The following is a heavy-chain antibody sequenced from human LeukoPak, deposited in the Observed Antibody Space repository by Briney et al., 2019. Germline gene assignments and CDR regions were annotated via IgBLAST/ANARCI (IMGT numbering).Heavy chain of an antibody. CDR3: ARSNGLRYFDR. J-gene: IGHJ4*02. D-gene: IGHD2-8*01. CDR2: FGSTGTI. CDR1: GFTFSTYA. V-gene: IGHV3-48*03. Sequence: GGSLRLSCVASGFTFSTYAMNWIRQAPGKGLEWVAYFGSTGTIHYADSMRGRFTISRDNAEMSLFLHMNSLRVDDTAVYYCARSNGLRYFDRWGQGTPVTVSS.